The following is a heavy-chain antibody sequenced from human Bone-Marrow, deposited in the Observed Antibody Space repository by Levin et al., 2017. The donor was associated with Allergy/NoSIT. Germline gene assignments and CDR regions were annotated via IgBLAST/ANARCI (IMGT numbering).Heavy chain of an antibody. Sequence: PLETLSLTCIVSGDSVTTNTYHWAWIRQAPGKAPEWIGSLHYTGTTKYHPSLQSRVTISVDTSKNEFSLRLTSVTVADTAVYFCARDGYCSSVTCGPYGMGVWGQGTTVIVSS. CDR2: LHYTGTT. D-gene: IGHD2-15*01. J-gene: IGHJ6*01. CDR1: GDSVTTNTYH. CDR3: ARDGYCSSVTCGPYGMGV. V-gene: IGHV4-39*01.